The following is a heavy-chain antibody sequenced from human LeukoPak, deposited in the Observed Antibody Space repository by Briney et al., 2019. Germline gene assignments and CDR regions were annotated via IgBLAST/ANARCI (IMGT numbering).Heavy chain of an antibody. D-gene: IGHD5-18*01. Sequence: GASVKVSCKASGGTFSSHAISWVRQAPGQGLEWMGGIIPIFGTANYAQKFQGRVTITADESTSTAYMELSSLRSEDTAVYYCARDTANTAMVNYYYYGMDVWGQGTTVTVSS. CDR1: GGTFSSHA. CDR3: ARDTANTAMVNYYYYGMDV. V-gene: IGHV1-69*13. CDR2: IIPIFGTA. J-gene: IGHJ6*02.